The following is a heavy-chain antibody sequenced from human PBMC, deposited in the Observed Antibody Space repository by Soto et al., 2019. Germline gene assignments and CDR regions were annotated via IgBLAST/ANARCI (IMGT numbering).Heavy chain of an antibody. Sequence: PSETLSLTCTVSGGSISSYYWTWIRQPPGKGLEWIGYIYYSGSTYYNPSLKSRVTISVDTSKNQFSLRLNSVTAADTAVYYCARRPVTTIYYYGMDVWGQGTTVTVSS. CDR2: IYYSGST. CDR1: GGSISSYY. D-gene: IGHD4-17*01. J-gene: IGHJ6*02. V-gene: IGHV4-59*01. CDR3: ARRPVTTIYYYGMDV.